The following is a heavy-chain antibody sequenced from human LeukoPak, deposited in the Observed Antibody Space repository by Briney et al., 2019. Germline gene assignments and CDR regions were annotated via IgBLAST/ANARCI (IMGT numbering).Heavy chain of an antibody. CDR2: IYTSGST. Sequence: SETLSLTCTVSGGSISSYYWSWIRQPAGKGLEWNGGIYTSGSTNYNPSLKSRVTMSVDTSKNQFSLKLSSVTAADTAVYYCARGSILGYCSSTSCRNWFDPWGQGTLVTVSS. CDR3: ARGSILGYCSSTSCRNWFDP. D-gene: IGHD2-2*01. V-gene: IGHV4-4*07. CDR1: GGSISSYY. J-gene: IGHJ5*02.